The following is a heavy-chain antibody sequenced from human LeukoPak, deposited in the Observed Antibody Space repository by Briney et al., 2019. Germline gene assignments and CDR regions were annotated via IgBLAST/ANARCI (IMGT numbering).Heavy chain of an antibody. CDR1: GFTFSSYS. V-gene: IGHV3-21*01. D-gene: IGHD4-23*01. CDR3: ARADYGGNIGYFQH. J-gene: IGHJ1*01. Sequence: GGSLRLSCAASGFTFSSYSMNWVRQAPGKGLEWVSSISSSSSYIYYADSVKGRFTISRDNAKNSLYLQMNSLRAEDTAVYYCARADYGGNIGYFQHWGQGTLVTVSS. CDR2: ISSSSSYI.